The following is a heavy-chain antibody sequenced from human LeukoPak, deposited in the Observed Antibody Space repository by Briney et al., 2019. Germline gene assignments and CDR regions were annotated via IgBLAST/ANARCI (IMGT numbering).Heavy chain of an antibody. J-gene: IGHJ3*02. CDR2: INRSGST. D-gene: IGHD3-3*01. Sequence: SETLSLTCVDYGGSSGDDFWTWIRQTPGKGREGIGEINRSGSTKYNPSLKRRSTIPVDTSRTQFSLKLRSVTAADTAVYYCARGVRDDLWTSQVYHDVFDIWGHGTMVTVSS. V-gene: IGHV4-34*01. CDR3: ARGVRDDLWTSQVYHDVFDI. CDR1: GGSSGDDF.